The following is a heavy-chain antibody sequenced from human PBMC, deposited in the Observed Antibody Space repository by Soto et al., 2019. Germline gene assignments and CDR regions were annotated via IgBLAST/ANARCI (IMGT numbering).Heavy chain of an antibody. D-gene: IGHD6-13*01. CDR1: GFTFSSYW. CDR3: ARDQYSSSWLFFDY. V-gene: IGHV3-74*01. CDR2: INSDGSIT. Sequence: GGSLRLSCVASGFTFSSYWMHWVRQAPGKGLVWVSRINSDGSITSYADSVKGRFTISRDNAKNTLYLQMNSLRAEDTAVYYCARDQYSSSWLFFDYWGPGTLVTVSS. J-gene: IGHJ4*02.